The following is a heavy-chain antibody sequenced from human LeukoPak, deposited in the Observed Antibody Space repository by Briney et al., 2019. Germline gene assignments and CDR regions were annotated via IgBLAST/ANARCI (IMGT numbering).Heavy chain of an antibody. CDR3: ASTRWGIAARSYFDY. J-gene: IGHJ4*02. Sequence: YYRGSTNYHPSLKSRLTISVDTSKNQFPLKLSSVTAADTAVYYCASTRWGIAARSYFDYWGQGTLVTVSS. V-gene: IGHV4-59*01. D-gene: IGHD6-6*01. CDR2: YYRGST.